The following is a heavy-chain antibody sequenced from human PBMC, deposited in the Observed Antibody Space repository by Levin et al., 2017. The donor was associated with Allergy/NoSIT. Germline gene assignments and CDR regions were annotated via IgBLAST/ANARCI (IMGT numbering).Heavy chain of an antibody. CDR1: GFTFSSYS. Sequence: GGSLRLSCAASGFTFSSYSMNWVRQAPGKGLEWVSSISSSSFYIYYADSVKGRFTIARDNAKNSLYLQMNSLRAEDTAVYYCARETCEGYSSSCHPFPDDYWGQGTLVTVSS. CDR2: ISSSSFYI. J-gene: IGHJ4*02. D-gene: IGHD6-13*01. CDR3: ARETCEGYSSSCHPFPDDY. V-gene: IGHV3-21*01.